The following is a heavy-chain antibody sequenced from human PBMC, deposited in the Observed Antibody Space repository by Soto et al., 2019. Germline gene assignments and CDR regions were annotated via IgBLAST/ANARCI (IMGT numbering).Heavy chain of an antibody. V-gene: IGHV1-46*01. CDR1: GYTFTGFY. Sequence: QVQLVQSGAEVKKPGASVKVSCKASGYTFTGFYMHWVRQAPGQGLEWMGIINPSGGSTSYAQKFQGRVTMTRDTSTSTVYMELSSLRSEDTAVYYCAREERITIFGVVIVTPYAFDIWGQGTMVTVSS. D-gene: IGHD3-3*01. CDR2: INPSGGST. J-gene: IGHJ3*02. CDR3: AREERITIFGVVIVTPYAFDI.